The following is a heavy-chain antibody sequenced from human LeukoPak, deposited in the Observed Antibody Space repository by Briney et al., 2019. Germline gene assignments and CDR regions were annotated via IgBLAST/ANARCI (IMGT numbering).Heavy chain of an antibody. V-gene: IGHV3-30*04. CDR1: GFTFRTYA. Sequence: GGSLRLSCAASGFTFRTYAMHWVRQAPGKGLEWVAVISVDGSNKYYADSVKGRFTISRDNSKNTLYMQLNSLKASDTAMYYCARRCYRGYSYGYITYYFDYWGQGTLVTVSS. J-gene: IGHJ4*02. CDR2: ISVDGSNK. D-gene: IGHD5-18*01. CDR3: ARRCYRGYSYGYITYYFDY.